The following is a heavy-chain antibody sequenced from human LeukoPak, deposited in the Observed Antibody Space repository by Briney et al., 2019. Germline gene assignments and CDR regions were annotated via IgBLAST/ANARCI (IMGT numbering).Heavy chain of an antibody. V-gene: IGHV4-59*01. D-gene: IGHD3-10*01. J-gene: IGHJ4*02. CDR1: GGSISSYY. CDR2: IYYSGST. CDR3: ARVRGNPSNYYFDY. Sequence: PSETLSLTCTVSGGSISSYYWSWIRRPPGKGLEWIGYIYYSGSTNYNPSLKSRVTISVDTSKNQFSLKLSSVTAADTAVYYCARVRGNPSNYYFDYWGQGTLVTVSS.